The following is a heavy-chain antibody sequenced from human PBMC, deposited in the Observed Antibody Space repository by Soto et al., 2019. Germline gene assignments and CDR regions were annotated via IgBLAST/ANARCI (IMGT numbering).Heavy chain of an antibody. CDR3: ARESEDLTSNFDY. CDR1: VGTFRTYG. Sequence: WGSLILSWGASVGTFRTYGVNWVRQAPGKGLEWLSSISDSGHYIYYADSMKGLFTVSRDNAKNSVYLDMNSLSAEDTAVYYCARESEDLTSNFDYWGQGTLVTVSS. V-gene: IGHV3-21*01. CDR2: ISDSGHYI. J-gene: IGHJ4*02.